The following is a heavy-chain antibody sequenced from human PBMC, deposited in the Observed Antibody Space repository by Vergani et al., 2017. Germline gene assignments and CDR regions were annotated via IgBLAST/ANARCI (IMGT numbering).Heavy chain of an antibody. V-gene: IGHV3-30*02. CDR2: IRYDGINT. D-gene: IGHD1-26*01. J-gene: IGHJ6*02. CDR3: AKPLGWELPDFYYGMDV. Sequence: VQLLESGGGVVQPGGSVRLSCAASGFTFNTYGFHWVRQAPGKGLEWVAFIRYDGINTYYVDSVRGRFNISRDDPKNTLYLNMISLRPEDTAVYYCAKPLGWELPDFYYGMDVWGQGTTVTVS. CDR1: GFTFNTYG.